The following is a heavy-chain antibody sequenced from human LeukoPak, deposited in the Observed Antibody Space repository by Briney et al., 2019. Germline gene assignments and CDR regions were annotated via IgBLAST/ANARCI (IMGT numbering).Heavy chain of an antibody. V-gene: IGHV1-46*01. CDR3: AREEQQLGKIDY. CDR1: GYTFTSYY. D-gene: IGHD6-13*01. Sequence: ALVKVSCKASGYTFTSYYMHWVRQAPGQGLEWMGIINPSGGSTSYAQKFQGRVTMTRDTSTSTVYMELSSLRSEDTAVYYCAREEQQLGKIDYWGQGTLVTVSS. CDR2: INPSGGST. J-gene: IGHJ4*02.